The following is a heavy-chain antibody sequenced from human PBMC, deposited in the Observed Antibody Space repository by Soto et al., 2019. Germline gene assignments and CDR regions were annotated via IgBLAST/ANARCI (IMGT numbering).Heavy chain of an antibody. D-gene: IGHD6-6*01. J-gene: IGHJ6*02. CDR2: VDHSGNT. CDR3: ARDGPKSSTSYYYGMDV. V-gene: IGHV4-59*01. Sequence: PSETLSLTCTVSGGSMTSYCWSWIRQPPGKGLEWIGYVDHSGNTNYNPSLKSRVTISVDTSKNQFSLKLRSVTAADTALYYCARDGPKSSTSYYYGMDVWGQGTTVTVSS. CDR1: GGSMTSYC.